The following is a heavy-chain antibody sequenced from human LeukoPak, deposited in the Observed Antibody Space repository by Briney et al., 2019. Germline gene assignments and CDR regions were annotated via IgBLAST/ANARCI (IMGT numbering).Heavy chain of an antibody. D-gene: IGHD3-22*01. J-gene: IGHJ4*02. CDR2: ISGSGGST. CDR3: ASHPRTYYYDSSGYYFDY. Sequence: GGSLRLSCAASGFTLSSYAMSWVRQAPGKGLEWVSAISGSGGSTYYADSVKGRFTISRDNSKNTLYLQMNSLRAEDTAVYYCASHPRTYYYDSSGYYFDYWGRGTLVTVSS. V-gene: IGHV3-23*01. CDR1: GFTLSSYA.